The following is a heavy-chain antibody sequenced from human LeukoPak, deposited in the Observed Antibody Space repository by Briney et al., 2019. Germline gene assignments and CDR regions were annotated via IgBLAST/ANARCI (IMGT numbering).Heavy chain of an antibody. V-gene: IGHV1-69*04. Sequence: ASVKVSCKASGGTFSSYAISWVRQAPGQGLEWMGRIIPVLGIANYAQKFQGRVTITADKSTSTAYMELSSLRSEDTAVYYCARPSLHPTVGSAVGNVGIAAAGTSYYYYGMDVWGQGTTVTVSS. J-gene: IGHJ6*02. CDR2: IIPVLGIA. D-gene: IGHD6-13*01. CDR3: ARPSLHPTVGSAVGNVGIAAAGTSYYYYGMDV. CDR1: GGTFSSYA.